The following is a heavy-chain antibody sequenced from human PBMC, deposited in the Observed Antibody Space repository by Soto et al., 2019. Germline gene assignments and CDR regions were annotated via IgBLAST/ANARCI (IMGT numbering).Heavy chain of an antibody. V-gene: IGHV4-39*01. Sequence: SETLSLTCTVSGGSISSSSYYWGWIRQPPGKGLEWIGSIYYSGSTYYNPSLKSRVTISVDTSKNQFSLKLSSVTAADTAVYYCAILYVDYELSLPYYFDSWGQGTLVTXSP. CDR2: IYYSGST. D-gene: IGHD4-17*01. CDR1: GGSISSSSYY. CDR3: AILYVDYELSLPYYFDS. J-gene: IGHJ4*02.